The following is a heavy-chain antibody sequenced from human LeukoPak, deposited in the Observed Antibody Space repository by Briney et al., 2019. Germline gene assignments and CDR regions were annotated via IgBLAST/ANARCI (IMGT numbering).Heavy chain of an antibody. CDR2: IKQDGSEK. CDR3: ARAGYFDWLLYGYFDY. D-gene: IGHD3-9*01. V-gene: IGHV3-7*01. Sequence: GGSLRLSCAASGFTFSSYWMSWVRQAPGKGLEWVANIKQDGSEKYYVDSVKGRFTISRDNAKNSLYLQMNSLRAGDTAVYYCARAGYFDWLLYGYFDYWGQGTLVTVSS. CDR1: GFTFSSYW. J-gene: IGHJ4*02.